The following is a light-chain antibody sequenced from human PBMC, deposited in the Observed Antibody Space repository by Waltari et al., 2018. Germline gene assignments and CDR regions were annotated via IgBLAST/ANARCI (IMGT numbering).Light chain of an antibody. V-gene: IGKV1-39*01. Sequence: DVQLTQSPSSLSASLGDRVSITCRASQTITAYLNWYQLKPGRAPKLLIYDASHLQTGVPSRFSGSGSGTVFTLTISGLQPEDFATYYWQQSQVANTFGQGTRLDI. CDR2: DAS. CDR1: QTITAY. CDR3: QQSQVANT. J-gene: IGKJ2*01.